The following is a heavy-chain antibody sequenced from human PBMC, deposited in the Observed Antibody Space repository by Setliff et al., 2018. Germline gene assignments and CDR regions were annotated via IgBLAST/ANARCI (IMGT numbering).Heavy chain of an antibody. D-gene: IGHD1-1*01. Sequence: NPSETLSLTCTVSGDSISSSRYYWAWIRQPPGKGLEWIGNIYHGGDTYYNASLKSRLTISVDTSKNQFSLKLRSVTAADTAVYYCARTGTYRYFDYWGQGALVTVSS. CDR2: IYHGGDT. CDR1: GDSISSSRYY. V-gene: IGHV4-39*01. CDR3: ARTGTYRYFDY. J-gene: IGHJ4*02.